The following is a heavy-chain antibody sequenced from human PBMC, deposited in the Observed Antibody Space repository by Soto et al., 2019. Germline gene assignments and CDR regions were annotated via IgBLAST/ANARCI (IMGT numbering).Heavy chain of an antibody. V-gene: IGHV1-2*02. Sequence: QVQLVQSGAEVKKPGASVKVSCKASGYTFTGYYMHWVRQAPGQGLEWMGWINPNSGGTNYAQKFQGRVTMTRDTSISTAYMEVSRLRSDDTAVYYCARDFEADQLLYRFQYYYYGMDVWGQGTTVTVSS. CDR2: INPNSGGT. CDR1: GYTFTGYY. CDR3: ARDFEADQLLYRFQYYYYGMDV. J-gene: IGHJ6*02. D-gene: IGHD2-2*02.